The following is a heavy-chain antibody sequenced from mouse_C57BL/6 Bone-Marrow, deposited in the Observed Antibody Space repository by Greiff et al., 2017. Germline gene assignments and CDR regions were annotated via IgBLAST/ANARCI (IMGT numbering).Heavy chain of an antibody. V-gene: IGHV5-12*01. D-gene: IGHD1-1*01. J-gene: IGHJ4*01. Sequence: EVQVVESGGGLVQPGGSLKLSCAASGFTFSDYYMYWVRQTPEKRLEWVAYISNGGGSTYYPDTVKGRFTISRDNAKNTLYLQMSRLKSEDTAMYYCASPYYYGSSPHYAMDYWGQGTSVTVSS. CDR3: ASPYYYGSSPHYAMDY. CDR1: GFTFSDYY. CDR2: ISNGGGST.